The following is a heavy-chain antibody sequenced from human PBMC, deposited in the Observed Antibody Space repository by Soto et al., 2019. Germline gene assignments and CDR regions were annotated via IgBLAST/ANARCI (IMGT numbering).Heavy chain of an antibody. D-gene: IGHD2-2*01. V-gene: IGHV1-69*01. Sequence: QVQLVQSGAEVKKPGSSVKVSCKASGGTFSSYAISWVRQAPGQGLEWMGGIIPIFGTANYAQKFQGRVTITADESTSTAYMELSSLRSEDTAVYYCERGPATLIVVPPNYYYGMDVWGQGTTVTVSS. CDR2: IIPIFGTA. J-gene: IGHJ6*02. CDR1: GGTFSSYA. CDR3: ERGPATLIVVPPNYYYGMDV.